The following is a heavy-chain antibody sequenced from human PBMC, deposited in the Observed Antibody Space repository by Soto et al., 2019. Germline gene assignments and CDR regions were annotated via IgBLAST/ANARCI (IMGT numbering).Heavy chain of an antibody. CDR3: ARRWGRTFDY. D-gene: IGHD1-26*01. Sequence: SETLSLTCTVSGGSISTGGYYWSWIRQHPGKGLEWIAYIYNSATTNYNPSLKSRVTISVDTSKNQFSLKLSSVTAADTAVYYCARRWGRTFDYWGQGTLVTVSS. CDR1: GGSISTGGYY. CDR2: IYNSATT. J-gene: IGHJ4*02. V-gene: IGHV4-61*08.